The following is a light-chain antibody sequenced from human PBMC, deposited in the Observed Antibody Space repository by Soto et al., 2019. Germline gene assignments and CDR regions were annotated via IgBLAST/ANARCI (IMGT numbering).Light chain of an antibody. CDR3: QQYGSSVT. Sequence: EIVLTQSPGTLPLSPGERATLSCRASQSVSSSYLAWYQQKPGQAPRLRIYGASSRATGIPDRFSGSGSGKDFTLTISRLEPEDFAVYYCQQYGSSVTFGGGPKVEIK. V-gene: IGKV3-20*01. J-gene: IGKJ4*01. CDR2: GAS. CDR1: QSVSSSY.